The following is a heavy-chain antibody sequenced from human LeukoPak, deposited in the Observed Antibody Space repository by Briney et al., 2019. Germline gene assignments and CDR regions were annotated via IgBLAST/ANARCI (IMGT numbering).Heavy chain of an antibody. CDR3: AKGKYGSGSSFDY. J-gene: IGHJ4*02. CDR2: ISWDGGST. Sequence: PGGSLRLSCAASGFTFDDYTMHWVRQAPGKSLEWVSLISWDGGSTYYADSAKGRFTISRDNSKNSLYLQMNSLRTEDTALYYCAKGKYGSGSSFDYWGQGTLVTVSS. V-gene: IGHV3-43*01. D-gene: IGHD3-10*01. CDR1: GFTFDDYT.